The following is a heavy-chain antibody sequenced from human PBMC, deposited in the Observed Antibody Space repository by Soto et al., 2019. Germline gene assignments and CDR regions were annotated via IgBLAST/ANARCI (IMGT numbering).Heavy chain of an antibody. CDR3: ARESGDSVVVPGTTEDYGMDV. Sequence: VPLVQSGAEVKKPGASVKVSCKASGNTFSSYTLHWVRQAPGQSLEWMGWINAGHGNTQYLQRVQGRGTISRDTRASTAYMELSGLRSEDTAVYYCARESGDSVVVPGTTEDYGMDVWGQGPTVTVSS. CDR2: INAGHGNT. D-gene: IGHD2-2*01. CDR1: GNTFSSYT. V-gene: IGHV1-3*01. J-gene: IGHJ6*02.